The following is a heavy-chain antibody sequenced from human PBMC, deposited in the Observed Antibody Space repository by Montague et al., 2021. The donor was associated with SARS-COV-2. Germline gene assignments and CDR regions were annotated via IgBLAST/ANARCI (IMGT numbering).Heavy chain of an antibody. CDR1: GFTFSSFC. J-gene: IGHJ3*02. Sequence: SLRLSCAASGFTFSSFCMSWVRQAPGKGLEWVATIIHNGTDIRYADSVTGRFTISRDNAQNSVFLHMSSLTVDDTGVYYCVRAIVEILFWNDAFDIWGQGTMVTVSS. D-gene: IGHD1-1*01. CDR2: IIHNGTDI. CDR3: VRAIVEILFWNDAFDI. V-gene: IGHV3-21*06.